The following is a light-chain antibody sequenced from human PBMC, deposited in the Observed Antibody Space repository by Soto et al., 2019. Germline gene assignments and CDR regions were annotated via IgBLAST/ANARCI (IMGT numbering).Light chain of an antibody. CDR2: AAA. CDR3: QQGNSFPLT. V-gene: IGKV1-12*01. CDR1: QDIGSR. J-gene: IGKJ3*01. Sequence: DIQMNQSPYSLSASVGDRVNISCRTRQDIGSRLAWYQQKPGKAHKILIYAAASLHSGVPSRFSATFSGKDFALTLNSLQPEDRATYFCQQGNSFPLTFGHGTKVDLK.